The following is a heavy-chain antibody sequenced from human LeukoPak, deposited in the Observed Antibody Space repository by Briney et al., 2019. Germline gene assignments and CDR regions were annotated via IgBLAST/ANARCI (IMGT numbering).Heavy chain of an antibody. J-gene: IGHJ5*02. Sequence: LXXLSYISASSGTRYYADSVKGRFTISRDNAKNSLYLQMNSLRAEDTAVYYCARGLAANDWFDPWGQGTLVTVSS. CDR2: ISASSGTR. V-gene: IGHV3-11*01. CDR3: ARGLAANDWFDP. D-gene: IGHD2-15*01.